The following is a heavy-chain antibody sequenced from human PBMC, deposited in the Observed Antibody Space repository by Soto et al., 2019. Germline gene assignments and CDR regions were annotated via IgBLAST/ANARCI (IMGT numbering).Heavy chain of an antibody. CDR3: TTDEYYDSSGYYRDY. J-gene: IGHJ4*02. CDR1: GFTFSNAW. Sequence: EVQLVESGGGLVKPGGSLRLSCAASGFTFSNAWMNWVRQAPGKGLEWVGRIKTKPDGGTTDYAAPVKGRFTISRDDSKNTLYLQMNSLKTEDTAVYYCTTDEYYDSSGYYRDYWGQGTLVTVSS. V-gene: IGHV3-15*07. D-gene: IGHD3-22*01. CDR2: IKTKPDGGTT.